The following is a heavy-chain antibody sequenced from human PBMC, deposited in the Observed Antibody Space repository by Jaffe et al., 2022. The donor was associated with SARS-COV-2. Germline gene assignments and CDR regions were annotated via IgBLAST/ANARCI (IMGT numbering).Heavy chain of an antibody. V-gene: IGHV4-59*08. J-gene: IGHJ5*02. CDR2: IYYSGST. CDR1: GGTISTYY. D-gene: IGHD3-22*01. CDR3: ARHLTSHYDSSGYSRHLQYNWIDP. Sequence: QVQLQESGPGLVKPSETLSLTCSVSGGTISTYYWSWIRQPPGKGLEWIGYIYYSGSTSYNPSLQSRVTISVDTSKNQFSLKLSSVTAADTAVYYCARHLTSHYDSSGYSRHLQYNWIDPWGQGTLVTVSS.